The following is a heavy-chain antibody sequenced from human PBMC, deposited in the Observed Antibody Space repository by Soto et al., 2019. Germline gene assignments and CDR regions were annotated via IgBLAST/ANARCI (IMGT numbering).Heavy chain of an antibody. CDR1: GGSISSSRSY. CDR2: IFYAGNT. J-gene: IGHJ4*02. CDR3: AGQSYESRGYHYAY. Sequence: PSETLSLTCNVSGGSISSSRSYWAWFRQPPGKELEWIANIFYAGNTYYNPSLKSRVTVSVDTSKNQFSLKLDSVTAADTAVYYCAGQSYESRGYHYAYWGQGTLVTVSS. V-gene: IGHV4-39*01. D-gene: IGHD3-22*01.